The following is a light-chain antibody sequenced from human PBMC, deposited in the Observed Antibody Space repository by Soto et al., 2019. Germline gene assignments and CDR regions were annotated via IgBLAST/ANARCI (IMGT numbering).Light chain of an antibody. J-gene: IGLJ3*02. CDR2: DVT. CDR3: SSFASRNTWV. Sequence: QSALTQPPSASGSPGQSVTISCTGTSSDVGAYNYVSWYQQHAGKAPKLVIYDVTKRPSGVPDRFSGYKSANTASLTVSVLQAKDEDDYYCSSFASRNTWVFGGGTKLTVL. CDR1: SSDVGAYNY. V-gene: IGLV2-8*01.